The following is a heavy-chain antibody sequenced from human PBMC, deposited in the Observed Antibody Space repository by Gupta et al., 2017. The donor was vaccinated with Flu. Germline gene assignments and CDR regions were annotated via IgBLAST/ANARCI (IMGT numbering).Heavy chain of an antibody. CDR2: IYYSGST. Sequence: GGSIGTYFWSWVRQAPGKGLEWIGYIYYSGSTNYTPSLKRRVSISLDTSKNRISLKMRSVTAADTAVYYCARGPGGSTMAHWGQGALVTVSS. V-gene: IGHV4-59*01. CDR1: GGSIGTYF. D-gene: IGHD3-10*01. CDR3: ARGPGGSTMAH. J-gene: IGHJ4*02.